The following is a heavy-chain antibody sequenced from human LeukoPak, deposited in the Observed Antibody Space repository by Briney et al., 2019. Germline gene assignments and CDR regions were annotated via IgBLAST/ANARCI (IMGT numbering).Heavy chain of an antibody. CDR3: ARALGD. V-gene: IGHV3-20*04. CDR2: INWNGGST. CDR1: GFTFDDYG. J-gene: IGHJ4*02. Sequence: GGSLRLSCAASGFTFDDYGMSWVRQAPGKGLEWVSGINWNGGSTGYADSVKGRFTISRDDSSNTLWLQMNSLRVDDTAVYYCARALGDWGQGTLVTVSS.